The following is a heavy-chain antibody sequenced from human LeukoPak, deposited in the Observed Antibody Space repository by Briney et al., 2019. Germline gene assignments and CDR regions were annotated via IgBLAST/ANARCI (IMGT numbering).Heavy chain of an antibody. CDR3: ARDSGYSGYSDY. Sequence: GGSLRLSCAASGFTVSDYYMSWIRQAPGKGLEWVSYISSSSSYTDYADSVKGRFTISRDNAKNSLNLQMNSLRAEDTAVYYCARDSGYSGYSDYWGQGTLVTVSS. J-gene: IGHJ4*02. CDR1: GFTVSDYY. CDR2: ISSSSSYT. V-gene: IGHV3-11*05. D-gene: IGHD5-12*01.